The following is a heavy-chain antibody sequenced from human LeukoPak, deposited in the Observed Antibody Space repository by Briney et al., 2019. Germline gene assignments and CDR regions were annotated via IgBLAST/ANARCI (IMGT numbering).Heavy chain of an antibody. J-gene: IGHJ4*02. CDR1: GGTFSSYA. CDR3: ARGGAAAGPGNIDY. D-gene: IGHD6-13*01. CDR2: IIPIFGTA. Sequence: SVKVSCKASGGTFSSYALSWVRQAPGQGLEWMGGIIPIFGTANYAQKFQGRVTITTDESTSTAYMELSSLRSEDTAVYYCARGGAAAGPGNIDYWGQGTLVTVSS. V-gene: IGHV1-69*05.